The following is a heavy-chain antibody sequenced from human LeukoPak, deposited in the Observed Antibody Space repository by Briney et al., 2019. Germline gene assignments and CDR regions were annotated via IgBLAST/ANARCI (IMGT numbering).Heavy chain of an antibody. D-gene: IGHD1-26*01. J-gene: IGHJ4*02. Sequence: SETLSLTCAVSGGSISSGSYSWSWIRQPPGKGLEWIGYIYHSGSTYYNPSLKSRVTISVDRSKNQFSLKLSSVTAADTAVYYCARDARVGATESYWGQGTLVTVSS. V-gene: IGHV4-30-2*01. CDR1: GGSISSGSYS. CDR2: IYHSGST. CDR3: ARDARVGATESY.